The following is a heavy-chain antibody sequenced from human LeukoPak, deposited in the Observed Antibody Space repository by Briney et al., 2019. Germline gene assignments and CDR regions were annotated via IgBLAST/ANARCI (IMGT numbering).Heavy chain of an antibody. V-gene: IGHV3-9*01. D-gene: IGHD5-24*01. Sequence: GGSLRLSCAASGFTFDDYAMHWVRQAPGKGLEWVSGISWNSGSIGYADSVKGRFTISRDNAKNSLYLQMNSLRAEDTALYYCAKDIRDGYNDNGGATDYWGQGTLVTVSS. CDR1: GFTFDDYA. CDR3: AKDIRDGYNDNGGATDY. CDR2: ISWNSGSI. J-gene: IGHJ4*02.